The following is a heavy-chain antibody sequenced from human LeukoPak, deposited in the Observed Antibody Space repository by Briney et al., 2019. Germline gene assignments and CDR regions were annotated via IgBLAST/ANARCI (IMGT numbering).Heavy chain of an antibody. CDR3: AKVHDGYFQH. CDR2: ISGSGGST. Sequence: GGSLRLSCVASGFSLGDHGMSWVRQAPGKGLEWVSAISGSGGSTYYADSVKGRFTISRDNSKNTLYLQMNSLRAEDTAVYYCAKVHDGYFQHWGQGTLVTVSS. CDR1: GFSLGDHG. V-gene: IGHV3-23*01. J-gene: IGHJ1*01. D-gene: IGHD3-3*01.